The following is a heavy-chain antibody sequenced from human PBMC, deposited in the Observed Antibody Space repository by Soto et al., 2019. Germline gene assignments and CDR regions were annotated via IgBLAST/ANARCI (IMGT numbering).Heavy chain of an antibody. CDR3: TTDPHSTGTKY. CDR1: GLSFNDAW. Sequence: PGGSLRLSCAASGLSFNDAWVTWVRQSPGAGLEWVGRIKSKTDGGTTDYAAPVRGRFAISRDASKTTVYLQMNRLKTEDTAVYYCTTDPHSTGTKYWGQGTLVTVSS. CDR2: IKSKTDGGTT. V-gene: IGHV3-15*01. D-gene: IGHD1-1*01. J-gene: IGHJ4*02.